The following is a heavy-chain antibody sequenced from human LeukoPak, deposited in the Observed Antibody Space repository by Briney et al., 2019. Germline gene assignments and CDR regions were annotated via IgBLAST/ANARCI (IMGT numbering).Heavy chain of an antibody. J-gene: IGHJ4*02. V-gene: IGHV3-23*01. CDR3: AKYRSSWNGDFDY. CDR2: ISGSGGST. CDR1: GLTFSSYA. D-gene: IGHD6-13*01. Sequence: GGSLRLSCAASGLTFSSYAMSWVRQAPGRGLEWVSAISGSGGSTYYADSVQGWFTISRDNSKTTLYLQMNSLRAEDTAVYYCAKYRSSWNGDFDYWGQGTLVTVSS.